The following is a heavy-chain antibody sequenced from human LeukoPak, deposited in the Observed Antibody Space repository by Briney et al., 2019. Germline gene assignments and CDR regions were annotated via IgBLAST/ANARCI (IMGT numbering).Heavy chain of an antibody. Sequence: SETLSLTCAVSGYSISSGYYWGLLRQPPGKGLEWIGSIYHSGSTYYNPSLKSRVTISVDTSKNQFSLELSSVTAADTGVYYSARGGIAEAFDFWGQGTLVTVSS. CDR3: ARGGIAEAFDF. V-gene: IGHV4-38-2*01. CDR2: IYHSGST. CDR1: GYSISSGYY. J-gene: IGHJ4*02. D-gene: IGHD6-13*01.